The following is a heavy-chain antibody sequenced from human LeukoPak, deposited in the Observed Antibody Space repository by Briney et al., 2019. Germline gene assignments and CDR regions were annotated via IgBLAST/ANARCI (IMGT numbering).Heavy chain of an antibody. Sequence: GGSLRLSCAASGFTFSSYGMHWVRQAPGKGLEWVAFIRYDGSNEYYADSVRGRFTISRDNSKSTLYLQMNSLRAEDAAVYYRAKVRYCTTASCYYFDYWGQGTLVTVSS. CDR2: IRYDGSNE. D-gene: IGHD2-2*01. V-gene: IGHV3-30*02. CDR3: AKVRYCTTASCYYFDY. CDR1: GFTFSSYG. J-gene: IGHJ4*02.